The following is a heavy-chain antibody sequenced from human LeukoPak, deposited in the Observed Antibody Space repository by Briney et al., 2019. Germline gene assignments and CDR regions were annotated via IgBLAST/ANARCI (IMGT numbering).Heavy chain of an antibody. CDR1: GGSFSGYY. V-gene: IGHV4-34*01. D-gene: IGHD4-23*01. J-gene: IGHJ4*02. Sequence: SETLSLTCAVYGGSFSGYYWSWIRQPPGKGLEWIWEINHSGSTNYNPSLKSRVTISVDTSKNQFSLKLSSVTAADTAVYYCARVGYGGTHDYWGQGTLVTVSS. CDR2: INHSGST. CDR3: ARVGYGGTHDY.